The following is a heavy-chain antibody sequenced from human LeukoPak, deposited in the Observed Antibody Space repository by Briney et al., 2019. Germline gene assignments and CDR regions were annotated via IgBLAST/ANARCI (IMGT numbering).Heavy chain of an antibody. V-gene: IGHV4-34*01. D-gene: IGHD2-2*01. CDR3: ARAQRCSSTTCSGQLRY. Sequence: KTSETLSPTCAVYDESLSGYNWNWIRQPPGKGLGWIGEIDHLGRTNYNPSLKSRVGISTDTSKNQFSLKMTSVTAADTAVYFCARAQRCSSTTCSGQLRYWGQGNLVSV. CDR2: IDHLGRT. CDR1: DESLSGYN. J-gene: IGHJ4*03.